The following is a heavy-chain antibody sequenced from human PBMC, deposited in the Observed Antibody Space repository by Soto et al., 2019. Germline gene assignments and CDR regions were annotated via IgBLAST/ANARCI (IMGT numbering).Heavy chain of an antibody. V-gene: IGHV5-51*01. Sequence: GESLKISCKGSGYSFTSYWIGWVRQMPGKDLEWMGIIYPGDSDTRYSPSFQGQVTISADKSISTAYLQWSSLKASDTAMYYCAGGGVRGVITRTRDYYGMDVWGQGTTVTVSS. CDR2: IYPGDSDT. CDR1: GYSFTSYW. D-gene: IGHD3-10*01. J-gene: IGHJ6*02. CDR3: AGGGVRGVITRTRDYYGMDV.